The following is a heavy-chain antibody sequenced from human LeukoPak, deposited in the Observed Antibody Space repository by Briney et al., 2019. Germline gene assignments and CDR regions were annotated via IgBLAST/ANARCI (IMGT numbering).Heavy chain of an antibody. J-gene: IGHJ4*02. V-gene: IGHV4-59*08. D-gene: IGHD6-6*01. CDR1: GGSISSYY. Sequence: SETLSLTCTVSGGSISSYYWSWIWQSPGKGLEWIGYIYYSGSTNYNPSLKSRVTISVDTSKSQFSLKLNSVTAADTAVYYCAASSSSRGAIDYGGQGTLVTVSS. CDR3: AASSSSRGAIDY. CDR2: IYYSGST.